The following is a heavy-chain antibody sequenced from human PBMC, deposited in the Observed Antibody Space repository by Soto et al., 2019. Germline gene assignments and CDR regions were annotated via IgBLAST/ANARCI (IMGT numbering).Heavy chain of an antibody. CDR1: GASIRSTDYY. J-gene: IGHJ5*02. Sequence: SETLSLTCTVSGASIRSTDYYWRWILQAPVKGLEWIGYVYYTGSTYYNPSLMSRLTISVDTSKNQFSLKLTSVTAAETAAYYCVRTARQGAVAPHWFDRWGQGTQVTVSS. D-gene: IGHD2-21*02. CDR3: VRTARQGAVAPHWFDR. CDR2: VYYTGST. V-gene: IGHV4-30-4*01.